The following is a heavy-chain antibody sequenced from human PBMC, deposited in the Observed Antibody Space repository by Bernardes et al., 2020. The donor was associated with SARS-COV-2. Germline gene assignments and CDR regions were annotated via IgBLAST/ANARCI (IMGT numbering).Heavy chain of an antibody. V-gene: IGHV3-9*01. D-gene: IGHD6-6*01. J-gene: IGHJ4*02. Sequence: GGSLRLSCAASGFKLDDYAIHWVRQAPGKGLEWVSGISFNSGSKEYADSVKGRFTISRDNAKNSLYLQMNSLRVEDTAFYYCTKDIGKGAARDLDYWGQGTLVTVSS. CDR2: ISFNSGSK. CDR1: GFKLDDYA. CDR3: TKDIGKGAARDLDY.